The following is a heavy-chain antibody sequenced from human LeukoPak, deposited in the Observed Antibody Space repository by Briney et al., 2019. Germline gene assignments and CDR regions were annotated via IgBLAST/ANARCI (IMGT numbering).Heavy chain of an antibody. V-gene: IGHV3-7*01. CDR2: IKQDGSEK. D-gene: IGHD2-21*02. CDR3: ARDLGYCGGDCYSDWFDP. CDR1: GFTVSSNY. Sequence: GGSLRLSCAASGFTVSSNYMSWVRQAPGKGLEWVANIKQDGSEKYYVDSVKGRFTISRDNAKNSLYLQMNSLRAEDTAVYYCARDLGYCGGDCYSDWFDPWGQGTLVTVSS. J-gene: IGHJ5*02.